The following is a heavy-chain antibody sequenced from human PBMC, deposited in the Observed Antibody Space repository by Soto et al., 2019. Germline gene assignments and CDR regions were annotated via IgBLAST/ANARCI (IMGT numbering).Heavy chain of an antibody. Sequence: GESLKISCKGFGYSFSSYWIGWVRQMPGKGLEWMGIIYPGDSDTRYSPSFQGQNTISADKSISTAYLQWSSLKASDTSMYYCARLHDTAMVTLFDYWGQGTLVTVSS. J-gene: IGHJ4*02. CDR1: GYSFSSYW. CDR3: ARLHDTAMVTLFDY. V-gene: IGHV5-51*01. CDR2: IYPGDSDT. D-gene: IGHD5-18*01.